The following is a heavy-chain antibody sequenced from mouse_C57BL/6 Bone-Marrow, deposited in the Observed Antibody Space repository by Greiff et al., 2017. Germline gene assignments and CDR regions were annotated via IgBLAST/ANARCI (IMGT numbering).Heavy chain of an antibody. Sequence: EVKLMESGGGLVQPGGSLKLSCAASGFTFSDYYMYWVRQTPEKRLEWVAYISNGGGSTYYPDTVKGRFTISRDNAKNTLYLQMSRLKSEDTAMYYGASVRSLYAMDYWGQGTSVTVSS. CDR3: ASVRSLYAMDY. J-gene: IGHJ4*01. V-gene: IGHV5-12*01. CDR1: GFTFSDYY. CDR2: ISNGGGST.